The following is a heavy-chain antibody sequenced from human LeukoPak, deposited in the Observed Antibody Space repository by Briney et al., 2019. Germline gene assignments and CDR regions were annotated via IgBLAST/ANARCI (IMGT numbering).Heavy chain of an antibody. V-gene: IGHV4-59*12. J-gene: IGHJ4*02. D-gene: IGHD6-25*01. CDR2: IYYSGSI. Sequence: SETLSLTCTVSGGSISSYYWSWIRQPPGKGLEWIGYIYYSGSINYNPSLKSRVTISVDTSKNQFSLKLSSVTAADTAVYYCARDRGYSSAHFDYWGQGTLVTVSS. CDR3: ARDRGYSSAHFDY. CDR1: GGSISSYY.